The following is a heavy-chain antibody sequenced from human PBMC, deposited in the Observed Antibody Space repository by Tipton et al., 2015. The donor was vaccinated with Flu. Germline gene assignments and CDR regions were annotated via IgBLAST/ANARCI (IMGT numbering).Heavy chain of an antibody. J-gene: IGHJ4*02. Sequence: TLSLTCTVSGDSISSYYWSWIRQPPGKGLEWIGYIYYSGSTIYNPSLKSRVTISLDTSKSQFSLKLSSVTAADTAVYYCARLPLPLSYFDYWGQGTLVTVSS. CDR2: IYYSGST. CDR3: ARLPLPLSYFDY. CDR1: GDSISSYY. V-gene: IGHV4-59*01.